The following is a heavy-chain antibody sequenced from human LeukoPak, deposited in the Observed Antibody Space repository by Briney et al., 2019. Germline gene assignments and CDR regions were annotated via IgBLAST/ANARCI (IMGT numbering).Heavy chain of an antibody. J-gene: IGHJ6*02. CDR2: MNPNSGNT. V-gene: IGHV1-8*01. CDR1: GYTFTRYD. Sequence: ASVKVSCKASGYTFTRYDINWVRQATGQGLEWMGWMNPNSGNTGYAQKFQGRVTMTRNTSISTAYMELSGLRSEDTAVYYCARVRNYDILTGYFPYYYYGMDVWGQGTTVTVSS. D-gene: IGHD3-9*01. CDR3: ARVRNYDILTGYFPYYYYGMDV.